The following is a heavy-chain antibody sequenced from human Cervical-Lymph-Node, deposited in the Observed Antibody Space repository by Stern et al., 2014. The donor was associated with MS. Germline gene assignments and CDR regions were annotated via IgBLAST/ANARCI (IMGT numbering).Heavy chain of an antibody. Sequence: QVQLQESGPGLVKPSQTLSLTCTVSGGSISSGGFYWSWIRQHPGKGLEWIGYIFNSWSSAYNPSLKSRVTISVDTSKNQFSLRLTSVTAADTAVYYCARERRYYYGSGTYLYYFDHWGQGTLVTVSS. V-gene: IGHV4-31*03. CDR3: ARERRYYYGSGTYLYYFDH. CDR2: IFNSWSS. CDR1: GGSISSGGFY. J-gene: IGHJ4*02. D-gene: IGHD3-10*01.